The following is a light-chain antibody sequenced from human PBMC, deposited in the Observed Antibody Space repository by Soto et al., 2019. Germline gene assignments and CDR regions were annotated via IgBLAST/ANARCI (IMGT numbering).Light chain of an antibody. V-gene: IGKV4-1*01. CDR1: QSVLYSSNNKNY. Sequence: DIVMTQSPDSLAVSLGERATIYCQSSQSVLYSSNNKNYLAWYQQKPGQPPKLLIYWASTRETGVPDRFSGSGSATGFTLTIDTLQAEDVAVYYCQQYYRGHWKCGQGTKGKIK. CDR2: WAS. J-gene: IGKJ1*01. CDR3: QQYYRGHWK.